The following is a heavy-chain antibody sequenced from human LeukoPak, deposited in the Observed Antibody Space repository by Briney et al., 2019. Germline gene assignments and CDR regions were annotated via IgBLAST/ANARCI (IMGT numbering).Heavy chain of an antibody. CDR2: INPNSGGT. Sequence: ASVKVSCKTSGYTFTGYYIHWVRQAPGQGLEWMGWINPNSGGTDYAQDFQGRVTMTRDTSIITAYMELSRQRSDDTAVYYCARVRSISWSWDFDYWGQGTLVTVSS. CDR3: ARVRSISWSWDFDY. V-gene: IGHV1-2*02. CDR1: GYTFTGYY. J-gene: IGHJ4*02. D-gene: IGHD6-13*01.